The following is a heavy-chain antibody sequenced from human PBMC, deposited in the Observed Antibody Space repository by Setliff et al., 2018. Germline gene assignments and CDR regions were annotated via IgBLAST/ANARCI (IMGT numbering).Heavy chain of an antibody. CDR1: GASISSGSHY. CDR2: VYSTGST. Sequence: LSLTCTVSGASISSGSHYWSWIRQSAGEKPTWIGHVYSTGSTNYNPSFESRVSISVDKSNNQFSLKMTSVTAADTAMHYCVRDRYGRNSDGSGVYNWFDSWGQGILVTVSS. J-gene: IGHJ5*01. D-gene: IGHD2-15*01. V-gene: IGHV4-61*09. CDR3: VRDRYGRNSDGSGVYNWFDS.